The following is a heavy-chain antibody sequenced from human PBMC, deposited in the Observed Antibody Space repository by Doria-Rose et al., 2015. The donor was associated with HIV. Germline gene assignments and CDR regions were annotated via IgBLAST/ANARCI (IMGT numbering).Heavy chain of an antibody. CDR1: GFIFSSHG. J-gene: IGHJ4*02. V-gene: IGHV3-30*02. CDR3: AKTSGSSLDY. CDR2: IRYDGSNR. Sequence: GFIFSSHGMQWVRQAPGKGLEWVAFIRYDGSNRYYADSVKGRFTISRDNSKKTLYLQMNRLTAEDTAVYYCAKTSGSSLDYWGQGTPVTVSS. D-gene: IGHD3-10*01.